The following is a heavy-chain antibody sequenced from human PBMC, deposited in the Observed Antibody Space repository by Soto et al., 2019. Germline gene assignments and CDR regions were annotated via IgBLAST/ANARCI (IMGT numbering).Heavy chain of an antibody. CDR2: IYYTGNT. CDR1: GGSISSPNFY. J-gene: IGHJ4*02. Sequence: SETLSLTCTVSGGSISSPNFYWGWIRQTPGKGLEWIGHIYYTGNTYYNPSLKSRVTISVDTSKNQFSLKVTSVTAADTAVFYCARHAGIAATIDYWGQGSLITVSS. V-gene: IGHV4-39*01. CDR3: ARHAGIAATIDY. D-gene: IGHD5-12*01.